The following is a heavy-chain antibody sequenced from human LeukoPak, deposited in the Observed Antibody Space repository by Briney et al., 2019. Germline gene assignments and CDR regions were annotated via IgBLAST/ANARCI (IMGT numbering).Heavy chain of an antibody. D-gene: IGHD6-13*01. CDR1: GFTVSSNY. V-gene: IGHV3-53*01. CDR3: ARALGSSRYSSGHDAFDV. J-gene: IGHJ3*01. Sequence: GGSLRLSCVGSGFTVSSNYMSWVRQAPGKGLEWVSVIYSGGSPYYADSVKGRFTISRDNSKNTLYLQMNSLRAEDTAVYYCARALGSSRYSSGHDAFDVWGQGTMVTVS. CDR2: IYSGGSP.